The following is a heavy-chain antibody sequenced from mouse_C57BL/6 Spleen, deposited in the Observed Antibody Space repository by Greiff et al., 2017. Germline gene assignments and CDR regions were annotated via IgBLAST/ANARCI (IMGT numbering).Heavy chain of an antibody. Sequence: QVQLQQPGAELVKPGASVKLSCKASGYTFTSYWMHWVKQRPGQGLEWIGMIHPNSGSTNYNEKFKSKATLTVDKSSSTAYMQLSSLTSEDSAVYYGARVLGGYGSSYEFAYWGQGTLVTVSA. J-gene: IGHJ3*01. CDR3: ARVLGGYGSSYEFAY. CDR1: GYTFTSYW. V-gene: IGHV1-64*01. CDR2: IHPNSGST. D-gene: IGHD1-1*01.